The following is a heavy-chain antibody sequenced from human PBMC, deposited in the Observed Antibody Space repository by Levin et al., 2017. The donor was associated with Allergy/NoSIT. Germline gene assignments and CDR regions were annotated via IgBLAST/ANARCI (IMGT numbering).Heavy chain of an antibody. J-gene: IGHJ5*02. D-gene: IGHD3-10*01. V-gene: IGHV3-11*01. CDR2: INPSGVQI. CDR1: GFSFSDYH. Sequence: GESLKISCEASGFSFSDYHMSWIRQAPGKGLEWISYINPSGVQIYYIDSVKGRFTISRDNGKNSLYLQLNSLRAEDTAIYYCARGGSRRFNPWGQGTLVTVSS. CDR3: ARGGSRRFNP.